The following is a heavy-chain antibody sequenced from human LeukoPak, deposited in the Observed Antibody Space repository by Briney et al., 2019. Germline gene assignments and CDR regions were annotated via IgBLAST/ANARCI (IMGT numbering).Heavy chain of an antibody. CDR3: AKDQVYYFDSSGYYDDY. CDR2: ISGSGGST. V-gene: IGHV3-23*01. CDR1: RFTFSDYG. D-gene: IGHD3-22*01. Sequence: PGGSLRLSCAASRFTFSDYGMSWVRQAPGKGLEWVSGISGSGGSTFYADSVKGRFTISRDNSKNTLYLQMNSLRAEDTAVYYCAKDQVYYFDSSGYYDDYWGQGTLVTVSS. J-gene: IGHJ4*02.